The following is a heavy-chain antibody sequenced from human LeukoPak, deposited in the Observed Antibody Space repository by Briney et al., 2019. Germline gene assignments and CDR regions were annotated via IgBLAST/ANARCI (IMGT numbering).Heavy chain of an antibody. CDR1: GESFSGYY. CDR2: INHNGST. D-gene: IGHD6-13*01. CDR3: ARGLAAAGNYGMDV. V-gene: IGHV4-34*01. Sequence: SESLCLTRVVHGESFSGYYWGWISHPPPKRLEWVGEINHNGSTNYNPSLKSRVTISVDTSKNQFSLKLSSVTAADTAVYYCARGLAAAGNYGMDVWGKGTTVTVSS. J-gene: IGHJ6*04.